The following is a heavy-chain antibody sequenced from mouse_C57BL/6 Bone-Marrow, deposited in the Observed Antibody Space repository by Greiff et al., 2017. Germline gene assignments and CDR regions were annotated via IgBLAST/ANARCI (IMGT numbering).Heavy chain of an antibody. CDR1: GFNIKDDY. J-gene: IGHJ1*03. D-gene: IGHD2-4*01. Sequence: EVKLLESGAELVRPGASVKLSCTASGFNIKDDYMHWVKQRPEQGLEWIGWIDPENGDTEYASKFQGKATITADTSSNTAYLQLSSLTSEDTAVYYCTCDYDGHWYFDVWGTGTTVTVSS. CDR2: IDPENGDT. V-gene: IGHV14-4*01. CDR3: TCDYDGHWYFDV.